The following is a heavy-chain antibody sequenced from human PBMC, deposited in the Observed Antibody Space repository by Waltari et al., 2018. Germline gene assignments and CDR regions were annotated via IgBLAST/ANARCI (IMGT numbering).Heavy chain of an antibody. CDR1: GYTFTGYY. V-gene: IGHV1-2*06. Sequence: QVQLVQSGAEVKKPGASVKVSCKASGYTFTGYYMHWERQAPGQGLEWMGRINPNSGGTNYAQKFQGRVTMTRDTSISTAYMELSRLRSDDTAVYYCASMYYYDSSGYYWTSDYWGQGTLVTVSS. J-gene: IGHJ4*02. CDR2: INPNSGGT. D-gene: IGHD3-22*01. CDR3: ASMYYYDSSGYYWTSDY.